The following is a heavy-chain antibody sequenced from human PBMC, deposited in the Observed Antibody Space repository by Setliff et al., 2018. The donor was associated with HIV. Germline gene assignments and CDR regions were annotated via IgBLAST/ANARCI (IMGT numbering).Heavy chain of an antibody. Sequence: PGESLKISCAASGFTFRSYWMYWVRQPPGKGLVWVSRINIDGGSTNYADSVKGRFAISRDNAKNTLYLQMNSLRAGDTAVYYCAREIRTVYTGGHYFYGIDVWGQGTAVTVSS. CDR3: AREIRTVYTGGHYFYGIDV. D-gene: IGHD3-16*01. CDR2: INIDGGST. V-gene: IGHV3-74*01. J-gene: IGHJ6*02. CDR1: GFTFRSYW.